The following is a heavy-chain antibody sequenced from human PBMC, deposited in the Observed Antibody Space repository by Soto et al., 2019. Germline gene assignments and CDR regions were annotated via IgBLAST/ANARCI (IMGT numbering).Heavy chain of an antibody. D-gene: IGHD1-26*01. Sequence: QVQLVESGGDLVKPGGSLRLSCAASGFSMSDHFMSWIRQAPGKGLEWVSYISDSDRGSATQYGDSVKGRFTISRDNAKNSLYLQMNSLRVEDTAVYYCARERWANPDYWGKGTLVTVSS. V-gene: IGHV3-11*01. CDR3: ARERWANPDY. J-gene: IGHJ4*02. CDR2: ISDSDRGSAT. CDR1: GFSMSDHF.